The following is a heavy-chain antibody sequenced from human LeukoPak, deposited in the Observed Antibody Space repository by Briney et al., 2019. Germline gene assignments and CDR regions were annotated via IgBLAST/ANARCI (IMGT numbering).Heavy chain of an antibody. CDR2: INHSGGT. J-gene: IGHJ4*02. V-gene: IGHV4-34*01. D-gene: IGHD3-22*01. CDR3: ARTSAYYYDSSGYYWGHYFDY. Sequence: PSETLSLTCAVYGGSFSGYYWSWIRQPPGKGLEWIGEINHSGGTNYNPSLKSRVTISVDTSKNQFSLKLSSVTAADTAVYYCARTSAYYYDSSGYYWGHYFDYWGQGTLVTVSS. CDR1: GGSFSGYY.